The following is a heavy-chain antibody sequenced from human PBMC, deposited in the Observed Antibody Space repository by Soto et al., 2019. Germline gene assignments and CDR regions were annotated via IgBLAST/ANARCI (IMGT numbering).Heavy chain of an antibody. Sequence: ASVKVSCKASGYTFTSYGISWVRQAPGQGLEWMGWISAYNGNTNYAQKFQGRVTMTTDTSTSTAYMELRSLRSDDTAVYYCARSDPYVDIVATILDYWGQGTLVTVSS. D-gene: IGHD5-12*01. CDR1: GYTFTSYG. CDR2: ISAYNGNT. J-gene: IGHJ4*02. CDR3: ARSDPYVDIVATILDY. V-gene: IGHV1-18*01.